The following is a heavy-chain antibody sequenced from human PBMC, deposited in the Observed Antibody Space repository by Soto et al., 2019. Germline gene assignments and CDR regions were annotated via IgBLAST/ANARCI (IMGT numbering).Heavy chain of an antibody. CDR3: ARVSRGSSWFNNYYYYGMDV. CDR1: GGSFSGYY. Sequence: PSETLSLTCAVYGGSFSGYYWSWIRQPPGKGLEWIGEINHSGSTNYNPSLKGRVTISVDTSKNQFSLKLSSVTAADTAVYYCARVSRGSSWFNNYYYYGMDVWGQGTTVTVSS. J-gene: IGHJ6*02. CDR2: INHSGST. V-gene: IGHV4-34*01. D-gene: IGHD6-13*01.